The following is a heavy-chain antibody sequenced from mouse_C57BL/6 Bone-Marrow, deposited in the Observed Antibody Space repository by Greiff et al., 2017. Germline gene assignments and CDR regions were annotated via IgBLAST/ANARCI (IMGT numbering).Heavy chain of an antibody. CDR3: TTWTCYGSSYDWYFDV. D-gene: IGHD1-1*01. CDR1: GFNIKDDY. CDR2: IDPENGAT. Sequence: EVQLVESGAELVRPGASVKLSCTASGFNIKDDYMHWVKQRPEQGLEWIGWIDPENGATEYASKFQGKATITADTSSNPAYLQISRLTSEDTAVDYWTTWTCYGSSYDWYFDVWGTGTTVTVSS. V-gene: IGHV14-4*01. J-gene: IGHJ1*03.